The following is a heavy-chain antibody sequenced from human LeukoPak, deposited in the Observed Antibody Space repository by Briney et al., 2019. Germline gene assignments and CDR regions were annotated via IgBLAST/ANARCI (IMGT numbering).Heavy chain of an antibody. CDR2: IYHSGST. CDR3: ARGMVRGFYYFDY. CDR1: GGSISSYY. J-gene: IGHJ4*02. V-gene: IGHV4-59*12. D-gene: IGHD3-10*01. Sequence: SETLSLTCTVSGGSISSYYWSWIRQPPGKGLEWIGYIYHSGSTYYNPSLKSRVTISVDRSKNQFSLKLSSVTAADTAVYYCARGMVRGFYYFDYWGQGTLVTVSS.